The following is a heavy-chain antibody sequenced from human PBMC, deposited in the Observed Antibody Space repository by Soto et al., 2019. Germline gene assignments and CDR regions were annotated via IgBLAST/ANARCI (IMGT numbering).Heavy chain of an antibody. V-gene: IGHV5-51*01. Sequence: PGESLKISCKGSGYSFTSYWIGWVRQMPGKGLEWMGIIYAGDSDTRYSPSFQGQVSFSVDKSISTASLQWSSLKASDTAMYYCARQGYSSSSYVAFDIWGQGTMVTVSS. CDR1: GYSFTSYW. D-gene: IGHD6-13*01. CDR2: IYAGDSDT. CDR3: ARQGYSSSSYVAFDI. J-gene: IGHJ3*02.